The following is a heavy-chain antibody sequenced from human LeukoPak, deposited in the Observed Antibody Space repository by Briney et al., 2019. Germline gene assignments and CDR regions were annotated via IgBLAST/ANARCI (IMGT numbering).Heavy chain of an antibody. CDR1: GFTFSSYG. Sequence: GGSLRLSCAASGFTFSSYGMHWVRQAPGKGLEWVAVISYDGSNKYYADSVKGRFTISRDNSKNTLYLQMNSLRAEDTAVYYCAKDQSVVRGVIGGWFDPWGQGTLVTVSS. V-gene: IGHV3-30*18. D-gene: IGHD3-10*01. CDR2: ISYDGSNK. CDR3: AKDQSVVRGVIGGWFDP. J-gene: IGHJ5*02.